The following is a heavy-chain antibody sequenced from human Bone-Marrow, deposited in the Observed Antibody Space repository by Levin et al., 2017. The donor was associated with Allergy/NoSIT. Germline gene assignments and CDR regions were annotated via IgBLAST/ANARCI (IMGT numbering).Heavy chain of an antibody. J-gene: IGHJ4*02. Sequence: PGESLKISCKASGYTFISYYMHWVRQAPGQGLEWMGVTNPIGGSTTYAQKFQGRVTMTSDTSARIVYMELRSLRSEDTAVYYCARGQTGVSDYWGQGTQVTVSS. CDR3: ARGQTGVSDY. CDR2: TNPIGGST. V-gene: IGHV1-46*01. CDR1: GYTFISYY. D-gene: IGHD1-1*01.